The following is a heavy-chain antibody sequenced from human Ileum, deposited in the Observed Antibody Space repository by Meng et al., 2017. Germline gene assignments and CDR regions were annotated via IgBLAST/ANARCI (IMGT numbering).Heavy chain of an antibody. V-gene: IGHV3-23*01. CDR2: ISGNGDGT. Sequence: GESLKISCAASGFTFSSSGMSWVRQAPGKGLEWVSAISGNGDGTNYADYVKGRFTISRDTSKSTLYLQMNSLRAEDTAVYYCAKPGSGGSLSPFYIWGQGTMVTVSS. J-gene: IGHJ3*02. CDR3: AKPGSGGSLSPFYI. D-gene: IGHD2-15*01. CDR1: GFTFSSSG.